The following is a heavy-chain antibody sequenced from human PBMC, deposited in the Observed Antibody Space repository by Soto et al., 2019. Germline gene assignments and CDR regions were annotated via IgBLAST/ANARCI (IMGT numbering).Heavy chain of an antibody. CDR3: AKPNYYGSGSYYPDAFDI. D-gene: IGHD3-10*01. CDR2: ISGSGGST. CDR1: GFTFSSYA. J-gene: IGHJ3*02. Sequence: PGGSLRLSCAASGFTFSSYAMSWVRQAPGKGLEWVSAISGSGGSTYYADSVKGRFTISRDNSKNTLYLQMNSLRAEDTAVYYCAKPNYYGSGSYYPDAFDIWGQGTMVTVSS. V-gene: IGHV3-23*01.